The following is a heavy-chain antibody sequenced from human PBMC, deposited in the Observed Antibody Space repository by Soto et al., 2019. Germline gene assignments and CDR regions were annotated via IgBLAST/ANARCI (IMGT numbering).Heavy chain of an antibody. J-gene: IGHJ5*02. V-gene: IGHV3-66*01. CDR3: ARDRPRSADIVVVPAPGLSAGTVSPWFDP. CDR1: GFTVSSNY. Sequence: PGGSLRLSCAASGFTVSSNYMSWVRQAPGKGLEWVSVIYSGGSTYYADSVKGRFTISRDNSKNTLYLQMNSLRAEDTAVYYCARDRPRSADIVVVPAPGLSAGTVSPWFDPWGQGTLVTVSS. CDR2: IYSGGST. D-gene: IGHD2-2*01.